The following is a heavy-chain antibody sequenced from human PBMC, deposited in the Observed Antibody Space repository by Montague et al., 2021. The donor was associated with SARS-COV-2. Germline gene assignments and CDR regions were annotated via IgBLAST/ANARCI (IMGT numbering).Heavy chain of an antibody. V-gene: IGHV4-59*04. Sequence: SETLSLTCTVSGGSISSYYWSWIRQPPGKGLEWVGNIYYSGTNFINPSXXGRVTISVDASKNQFSLNLTSVTAADTAVYCCARPLVRGVPKAFDIWGQGALVIVSS. D-gene: IGHD3-10*01. CDR3: ARPLVRGVPKAFDI. J-gene: IGHJ3*02. CDR2: IYYSGTN. CDR1: GGSISSYY.